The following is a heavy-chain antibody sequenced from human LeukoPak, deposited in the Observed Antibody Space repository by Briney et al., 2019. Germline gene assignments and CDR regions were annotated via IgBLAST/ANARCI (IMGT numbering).Heavy chain of an antibody. J-gene: IGHJ4*02. CDR3: AKVALGSYSDY. D-gene: IGHD1-26*01. Sequence: GGSLRLSCAASGFTFDDYAMHWVRQAPGKGLEWVSLISSNSSYIYYADSVKGRFTISRDNAKKSLYLQMHSLTAEDTAVYYCAKVALGSYSDYWGQGTLVIVSS. CDR1: GFTFDDYA. CDR2: ISSNSSYI. V-gene: IGHV3-21*01.